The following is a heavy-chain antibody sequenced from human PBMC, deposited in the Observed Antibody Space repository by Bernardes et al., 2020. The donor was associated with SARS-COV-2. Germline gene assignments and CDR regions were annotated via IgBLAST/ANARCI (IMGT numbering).Heavy chain of an antibody. CDR3: AKDYYGSGSLDV. D-gene: IGHD3-10*01. CDR1: GFTFTNYA. J-gene: IGHJ6*02. Sequence: GSTLQLSCASFGFTFTNYAMHWVRQAPGKGLQWVTVISYDGNNKFYADSVKGRFTISRDNAKNSLYLQMNSLRAEDTALYYCAKDYYGSGSLDVWGQGTTVTVSS. V-gene: IGHV3-30-3*02. CDR2: ISYDGNNK.